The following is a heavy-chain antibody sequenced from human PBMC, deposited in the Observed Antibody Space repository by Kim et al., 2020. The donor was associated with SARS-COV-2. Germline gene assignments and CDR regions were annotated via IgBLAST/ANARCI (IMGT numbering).Heavy chain of an antibody. Sequence: GGSLRLSCAASGFTIGPYTMNWVRQAPGKGLEWVSSISSSSTYIHYAAAVKGRFTISRDNAKNSLYLQMNTLRAEDTAVYYCARDGSSAWYAYGMDVWGQGTTVTVSS. V-gene: IGHV3-21*01. CDR3: ARDGSSAWYAYGMDV. CDR1: GFTIGPYT. CDR2: ISSSSTYI. J-gene: IGHJ6*02. D-gene: IGHD6-19*01.